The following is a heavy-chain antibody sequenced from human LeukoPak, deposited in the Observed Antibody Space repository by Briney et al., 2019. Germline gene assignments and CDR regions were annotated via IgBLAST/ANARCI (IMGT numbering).Heavy chain of an antibody. CDR1: GFTFSSYA. Sequence: PGGSVTLPCAASGFTFSSYAMHWVRQAPGKGLEWVAVISYEGSNKYYADSVKGRFTISRDNSKNTLYLQMNSLRAEDTAVYYCARESPPSYYDSRLYDYWGQGT. V-gene: IGHV3-30*04. J-gene: IGHJ4*02. CDR3: ARESPPSYYDSRLYDY. CDR2: ISYEGSNK. D-gene: IGHD3-22*01.